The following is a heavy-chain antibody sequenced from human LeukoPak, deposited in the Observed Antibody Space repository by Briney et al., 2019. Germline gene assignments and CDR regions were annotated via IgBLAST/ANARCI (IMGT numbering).Heavy chain of an antibody. J-gene: IGHJ6*03. D-gene: IGHD6-19*01. Sequence: ASVKVSCKASGYTFTSYGISWVRQAPGQGLEWMGWISACNGNTNYAQKLQGRVTMTRDMSTSTVYMELSSLRSEDTAVYYCARDFRSGWYGLYYYYYMDVWGKGTTVTVSS. V-gene: IGHV1-18*01. CDR2: ISACNGNT. CDR1: GYTFTSYG. CDR3: ARDFRSGWYGLYYYYYMDV.